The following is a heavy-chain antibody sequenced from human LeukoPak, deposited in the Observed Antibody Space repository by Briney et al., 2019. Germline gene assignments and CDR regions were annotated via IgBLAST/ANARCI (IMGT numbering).Heavy chain of an antibody. CDR2: ISGSGGGT. D-gene: IGHD3-22*01. CDR1: GFTFRNFA. J-gene: IGHJ4*02. Sequence: PGGSLRLSCAASGFTFRNFAMSWVRQAPGKGLEWVSSISGSGGGTYYAESVKGRFTISRDNSKNTLYLQMNSLRAEDTAVYYCARDLYYHDSSGSYYYFDYWGQGTLVTVSP. V-gene: IGHV3-23*01. CDR3: ARDLYYHDSSGSYYYFDY.